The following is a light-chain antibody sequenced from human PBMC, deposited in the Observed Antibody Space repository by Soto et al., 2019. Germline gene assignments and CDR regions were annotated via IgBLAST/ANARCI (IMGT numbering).Light chain of an antibody. CDR1: QTIVSY. Sequence: DIQMTQSPSSLSASVGERVTITCRASQTIVSYVSWYRQKPGNAPELLIFGASTLRSGVPSRFSGSGSGTDFTLTISSLLPEDFATFYCQQSYSTPSTFGQGTRLEIK. CDR2: GAS. J-gene: IGKJ5*01. V-gene: IGKV1-39*01. CDR3: QQSYSTPST.